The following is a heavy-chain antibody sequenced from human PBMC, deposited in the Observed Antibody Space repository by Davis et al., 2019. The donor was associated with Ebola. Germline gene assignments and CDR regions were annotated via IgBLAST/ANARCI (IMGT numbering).Heavy chain of an antibody. CDR3: ARAGVNSYDSSGYYYDY. Sequence: PGGSLRLSCAASGFTFTRYSMNLVRQAPGKGLDWVSYFSSSSSTIYYADSVKGRFTISRDNAKNSLYLQMNSLRDEDTAVYFCARAGVNSYDSSGYYYDYWGQGTLVTVSS. V-gene: IGHV3-48*02. CDR2: FSSSSSTI. CDR1: GFTFTRYS. D-gene: IGHD3-22*01. J-gene: IGHJ4*02.